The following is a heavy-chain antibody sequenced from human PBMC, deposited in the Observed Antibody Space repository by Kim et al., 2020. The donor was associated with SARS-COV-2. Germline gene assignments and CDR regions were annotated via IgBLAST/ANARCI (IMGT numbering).Heavy chain of an antibody. J-gene: IGHJ5*02. D-gene: IGHD3-10*01. CDR3: ARGYASGSYSDWFDP. V-gene: IGHV4-34*01. CDR1: GGSLSGYY. CDR2: LNSSGST. Sequence: SETLSLSCVVSGGSLSGYYWNWIRQPPGKGLEWIGELNSSGSTKYNPSLKTRATISVDTSSNQLSLKVTSVIAADTAVYFCARGYASGSYSDWFDPWGQGTLVTVSS.